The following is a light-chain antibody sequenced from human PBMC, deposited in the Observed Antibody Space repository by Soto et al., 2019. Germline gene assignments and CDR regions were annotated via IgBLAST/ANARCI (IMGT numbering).Light chain of an antibody. V-gene: IGKV3-15*01. J-gene: IGKJ4*01. CDR3: QQYNNWLT. CDR1: QSVSNN. CDR2: DAS. Sequence: EIVLTQSPGTLSLSPGERATLSCRASQSVSNNYLAWYQQKPGQAPRLLIYDASSRATGIPARFSGSGSGTEFTLTISSLQSEDFAVYYCQQYNNWLTFGGGTKVDIK.